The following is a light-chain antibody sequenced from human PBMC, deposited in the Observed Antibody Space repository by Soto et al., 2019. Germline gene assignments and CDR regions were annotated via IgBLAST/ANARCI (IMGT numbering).Light chain of an antibody. CDR3: SSYAGSNTWV. V-gene: IGLV2-14*02. CDR1: SSDVGAYNS. J-gene: IGLJ3*02. Sequence: QSVLAQPASVSGSPGQSVTISCTGTSSDVGAYNSVSWYQQHPDKAPQLMIYKGTQRPSGVSNRFSGSKSGNTASLTVSGLQAEDESHYYCSSYAGSNTWVFGGGTQLTVL. CDR2: KGT.